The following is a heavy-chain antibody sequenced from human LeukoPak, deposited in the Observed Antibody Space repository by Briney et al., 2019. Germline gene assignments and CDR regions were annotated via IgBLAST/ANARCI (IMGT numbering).Heavy chain of an antibody. D-gene: IGHD3-3*01. CDR1: GGSISSSSYY. V-gene: IGHV4-39*01. Sequence: PSGTLSLTCTVSGGSISSSSYYWGWIRQPPGKGLEWIGSIYYSGSTYYNPSLKSRVTISVDTSKNQFSLKLSSVTAADTAVYYCAGVGEERYDFWSGYNFNYYYYMDVWGKGTTVTVSS. J-gene: IGHJ6*03. CDR3: AGVGEERYDFWSGYNFNYYYYMDV. CDR2: IYYSGST.